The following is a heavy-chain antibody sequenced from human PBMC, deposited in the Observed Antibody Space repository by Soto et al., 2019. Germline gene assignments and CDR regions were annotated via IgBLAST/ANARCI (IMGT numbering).Heavy chain of an antibody. CDR2: INPNSGGT. V-gene: IGHV1-2*04. CDR3: ARGKYVPYGMDV. Sequence: ASVKVSCKASGYTFTGYYMHWVRQAPGQGLEWMGWINPNSGGTNYAQKVQGWVTMTRDTPISTAYMELSRLRSDDTAVYYCARGKYVPYGMDVWGQGTTVTVSS. J-gene: IGHJ6*02. D-gene: IGHD2-8*01. CDR1: GYTFTGYY.